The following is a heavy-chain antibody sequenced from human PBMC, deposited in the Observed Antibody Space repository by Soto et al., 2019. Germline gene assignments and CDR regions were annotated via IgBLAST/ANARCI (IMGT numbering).Heavy chain of an antibody. CDR1: GYTFTSYG. CDR2: ISAHNGNT. CDR3: ARGRYGDY. J-gene: IGHJ4*01. Sequence: QVHLVQSGAEVKKPGASVKVSCKGSGYTFTSYGITWVRQAPGQGLEWMGWISAHNGNTDYAQKLPGRVTVTRDTSTSTAYMVLRSLRSDDSAVYDCARGRYGDYWGHGALVTVSS. D-gene: IGHD1-1*01. V-gene: IGHV1-18*01.